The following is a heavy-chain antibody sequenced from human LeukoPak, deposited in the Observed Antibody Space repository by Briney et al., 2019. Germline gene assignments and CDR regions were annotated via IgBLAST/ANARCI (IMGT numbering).Heavy chain of an antibody. Sequence: GGSLRLSCAASGFTFSSYNMNWVRQAPGKGLEWVSSISSSSSYIYYADSVKGRFTISRDNAKNSLYLQMNSLRAEDTAVYYCAKAVYSGYDFCVDYWGQGTLVTVSS. J-gene: IGHJ4*02. V-gene: IGHV3-21*01. CDR3: AKAVYSGYDFCVDY. D-gene: IGHD5-12*01. CDR1: GFTFSSYN. CDR2: ISSSSSYI.